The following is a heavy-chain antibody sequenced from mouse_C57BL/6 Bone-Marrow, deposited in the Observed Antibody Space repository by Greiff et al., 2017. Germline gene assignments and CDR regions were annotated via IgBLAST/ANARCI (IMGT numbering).Heavy chain of an antibody. CDR3: ARPPYDSDYAMDY. CDR1: GYTFTSYW. D-gene: IGHD2-4*01. CDR2: IHPNSGST. J-gene: IGHJ4*01. Sequence: QVQLQQPGAELVKPGASVKLSCKASGYTFTSYWMHWVKQRPGQGLEWIGMIHPNSGSTNYNEKFKSKATLTVDKSSSTAYMQLSSLTSEDSAVYYCARPPYDSDYAMDYWGQGTSVTVSS. V-gene: IGHV1-64*01.